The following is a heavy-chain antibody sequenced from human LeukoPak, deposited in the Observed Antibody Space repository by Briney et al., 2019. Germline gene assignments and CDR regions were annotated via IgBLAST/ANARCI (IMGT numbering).Heavy chain of an antibody. D-gene: IGHD3-16*02. V-gene: IGHV4-39*07. CDR1: GGSISSSSYY. J-gene: IGHJ5*02. CDR3: ASYDYVWGSYRPNNWFDP. Sequence: SETLSLTCTVSGGSISSSSYYWGWIRQPPGKGLEWIGCIYYSGSTYYNPSLKSRVTISVDTSKNQFSLKLSSVTAADTAVYYCASYDYVWGSYRPNNWFDPWGQGTLVTVSS. CDR2: IYYSGST.